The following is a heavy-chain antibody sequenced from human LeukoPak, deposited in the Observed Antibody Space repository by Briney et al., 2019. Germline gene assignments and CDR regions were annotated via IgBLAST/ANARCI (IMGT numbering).Heavy chain of an antibody. V-gene: IGHV3-23*01. CDR3: AKGGYTTWFDP. J-gene: IGHJ5*02. D-gene: IGHD2-15*01. Sequence: PGGSLRLSCADSGFTFRVYSMSWVRQAPGKGLEWVANIRSNGGNNYYADAVKGRFTICKDNSKTTLYLEMNSLRAGDTAFYCCAKGGYTTWFDPWGQGTLVTVSS. CDR1: GFTFRVYS. CDR2: IRSNGGNN.